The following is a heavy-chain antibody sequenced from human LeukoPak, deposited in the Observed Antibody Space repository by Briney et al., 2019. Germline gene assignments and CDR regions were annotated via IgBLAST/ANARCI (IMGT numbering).Heavy chain of an antibody. Sequence: ASVKVSCKVSGYTLTQLSMHWVRQAPGKGLEWMGGFGPEDGETIYAQKFQGRVTMTEDTSTDTAYTELSSLRSDDTAVYYCATDSGTYFLFWGQGTLVTVSS. CDR2: FGPEDGET. J-gene: IGHJ4*02. D-gene: IGHD1-26*01. CDR3: ATDSGTYFLF. V-gene: IGHV1-24*01. CDR1: GYTLTQLS.